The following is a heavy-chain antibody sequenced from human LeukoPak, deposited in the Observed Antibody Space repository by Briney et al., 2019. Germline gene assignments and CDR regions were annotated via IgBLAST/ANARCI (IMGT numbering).Heavy chain of an antibody. Sequence: SETLSLTCTVSGGSISTGGYYWSWIRQRPGKGLEWIGYIYYTGSTYYNPSLESRLRISVDTSKNQFSLRLSSVTDADTAVYYCARGLNRNDYGDYGYWGQGTLVTVSS. J-gene: IGHJ4*02. CDR3: ARGLNRNDYGDYGY. V-gene: IGHV4-31*03. D-gene: IGHD4-17*01. CDR2: IYYTGST. CDR1: GGSISTGGYY.